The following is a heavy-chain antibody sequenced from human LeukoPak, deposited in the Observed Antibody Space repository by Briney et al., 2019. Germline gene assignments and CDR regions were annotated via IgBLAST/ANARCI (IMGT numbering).Heavy chain of an antibody. CDR3: ARAYMVRGVITPNAFDI. J-gene: IGHJ3*02. CDR2: IIPIFGTA. D-gene: IGHD3-10*01. V-gene: IGHV1-69*06. CDR1: GGTFGSYA. Sequence: SVKVSCKASGGTFGSYAISWVRQAPGQGLEWMGGIIPIFGTANYAQKFQGRVTITADKSTSTAYMELSSLRSEDTAVYYCARAYMVRGVITPNAFDIWGQGTMVTVSS.